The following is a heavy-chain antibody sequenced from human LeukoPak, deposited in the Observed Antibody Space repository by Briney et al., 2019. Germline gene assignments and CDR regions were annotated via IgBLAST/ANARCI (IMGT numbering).Heavy chain of an antibody. D-gene: IGHD3-10*01. CDR1: GFTFSTYW. V-gene: IGHV3-7*05. Sequence: QPGGSLRLSCAASGFTFSTYWMTWVRQAPGKGLEWVATIKHDGSEKYYVDSVKGRLTISRDNAKNSLYLQLNSVRAEDTAVYYCARGDLYGSGRAEYYFDYWGQGTPVTVSS. CDR2: IKHDGSEK. CDR3: ARGDLYGSGRAEYYFDY. J-gene: IGHJ4*02.